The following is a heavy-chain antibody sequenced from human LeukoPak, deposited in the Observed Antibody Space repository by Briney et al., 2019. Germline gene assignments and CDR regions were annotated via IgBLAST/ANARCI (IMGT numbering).Heavy chain of an antibody. CDR1: GYSISSGYY. V-gene: IGHV4-38-2*01. D-gene: IGHD2-15*01. J-gene: IGHJ5*02. CDR3: ARVIYCSGGSCYDGAWFDP. Sequence: SETLSLTCGVSGYSISSGYYWGWIRQPPGKGLEWIGSIYHGGSTYYNPSLKSRFTISVDTSKNQFSLKLSSLTAADTAVYYCARVIYCSGGSCYDGAWFDPWGQGTLVTVSS. CDR2: IYHGGST.